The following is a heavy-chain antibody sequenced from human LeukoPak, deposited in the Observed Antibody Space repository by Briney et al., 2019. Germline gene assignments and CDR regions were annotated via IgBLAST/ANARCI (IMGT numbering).Heavy chain of an antibody. CDR2: ISSSSSYI. Sequence: PGGSLRLSCAASGFTFSSYSMNWVRQAPGKGLEWVSSISSSSSYIYYADSVKGRFTISRDNSKNSLCLQMNSLRTEDTALYYCAKGTSLAVAGMPDYWGQGTLVTVSS. J-gene: IGHJ4*02. D-gene: IGHD6-19*01. CDR1: GFTFSSYS. V-gene: IGHV3-21*04. CDR3: AKGTSLAVAGMPDY.